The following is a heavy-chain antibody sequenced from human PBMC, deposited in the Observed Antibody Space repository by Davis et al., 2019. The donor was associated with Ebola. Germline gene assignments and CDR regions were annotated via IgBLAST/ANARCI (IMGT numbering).Heavy chain of an antibody. J-gene: IGHJ5*02. CDR3: ARRGTGWFDP. D-gene: IGHD3-16*01. CDR2: LNPNSGNT. V-gene: IGHV1-8*01. Sequence: ASVKVSCKTSGFTFTNYDINWVRQATGQGLEWMGWLNPNSGNTDSTHKFQGRLTMTKNISIGTAYMELSTLTSEDTAVYYCARRGTGWFDPWGQGTLVTVSS. CDR1: GFTFTNYD.